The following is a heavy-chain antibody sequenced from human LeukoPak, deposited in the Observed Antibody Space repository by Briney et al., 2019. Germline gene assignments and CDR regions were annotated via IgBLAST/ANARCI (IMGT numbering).Heavy chain of an antibody. CDR1: GFTFSSYA. CDR2: ISYDGSNK. V-gene: IGHV3-30-3*01. Sequence: GGSLRLSCAASGFTFSSYAMHWVRQAPGKGLEWVAVISYDGSNKYYADSVKGRFTISRDNSKDTLYLQMNSLRAEDTAVYYCAKDLHRQNIVVVPAAIPNTDYWGQGTLVTVSS. J-gene: IGHJ4*02. CDR3: AKDLHRQNIVVVPAAIPNTDY. D-gene: IGHD2-2*02.